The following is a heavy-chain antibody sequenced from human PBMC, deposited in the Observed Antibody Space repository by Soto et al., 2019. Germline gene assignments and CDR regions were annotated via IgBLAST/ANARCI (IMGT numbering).Heavy chain of an antibody. Sequence: VASVKLSCKASGYTFTNNYVSWVRQATGQGLEWMGWMNPGSGDTGYAQKFQGRVTMTRDISIATAYMELNSLTSEDTAIYYCARMESFGSLNWFDPWGQGTLVTVSS. D-gene: IGHD5-18*01. CDR3: ARMESFGSLNWFDP. V-gene: IGHV1-8*01. J-gene: IGHJ5*02. CDR1: GYTFTNNY. CDR2: MNPGSGDT.